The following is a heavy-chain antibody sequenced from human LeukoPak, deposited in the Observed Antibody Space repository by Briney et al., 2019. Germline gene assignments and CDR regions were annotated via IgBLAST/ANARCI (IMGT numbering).Heavy chain of an antibody. Sequence: GGLRLSRAASGFTLFSYALSWVRQAPGKGVGWGSAISVSGGSTYYADSVKGRFTISRDNSKNTLYLQMNSLRAEDTAVYYCAKGGWNDARGFDYWGQGTLVTVSS. CDR1: GFTLFSYA. D-gene: IGHD1-1*01. J-gene: IGHJ4*02. V-gene: IGHV3-23*01. CDR3: AKGGWNDARGFDY. CDR2: ISVSGGST.